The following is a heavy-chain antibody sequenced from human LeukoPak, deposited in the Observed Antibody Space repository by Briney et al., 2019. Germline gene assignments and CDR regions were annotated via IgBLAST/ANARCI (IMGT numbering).Heavy chain of an antibody. D-gene: IGHD4-17*01. CDR3: AKAEAPMTTFAY. J-gene: IGHJ4*02. CDR1: GFTFSSYG. Sequence: GGSLRLSCAASGFTFSSYGMSWVRQAPGKGLEWVSYISSSGSTIYYADSVKGRFTISRDNAKNSLYLQMNSLRAEDTAVYYCAKAEAPMTTFAYWGQGTLVTVSS. CDR2: ISSSGSTI. V-gene: IGHV3-48*04.